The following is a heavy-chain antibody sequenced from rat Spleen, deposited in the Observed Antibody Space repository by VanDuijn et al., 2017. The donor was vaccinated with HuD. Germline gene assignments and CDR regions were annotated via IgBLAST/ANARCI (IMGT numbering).Heavy chain of an antibody. J-gene: IGHJ2*01. D-gene: IGHD5-1*01. CDR3: ARGRLGAYYFDY. V-gene: IGHV2-4*01. CDR1: GFSLTNFG. CDR2: IWSGGST. Sequence: QVQLKESGPGLVQPSQTLSLTCTVSGFSLTNFGVTWVRQPPGKGLEWIGAIWSGGSTDYSSALKSRLSISRDTSKNQVFLKMNSLQTEDTATYYCARGRLGAYYFDYWGQGVMVTVSS.